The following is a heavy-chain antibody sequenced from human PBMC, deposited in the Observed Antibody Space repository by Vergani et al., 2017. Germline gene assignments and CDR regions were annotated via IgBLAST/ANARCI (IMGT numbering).Heavy chain of an antibody. J-gene: IGHJ4*02. D-gene: IGHD3-9*01. CDR2: ISSSSSYI. CDR3: AIDYVILSGYYTGTFDY. CDR1: GFTFSSYS. V-gene: IGHV3-21*01. Sequence: EVQLVESGGGLVKPGGSLRLSCAASGFTFSSYSMNWVRQAPGKGLEWVSSISSSSSYIYYADSVKGRFTISRDNAKNSLYLQMNSLRSDDTAVYYCAIDYVILSGYYTGTFDYWGQGTLVTVSS.